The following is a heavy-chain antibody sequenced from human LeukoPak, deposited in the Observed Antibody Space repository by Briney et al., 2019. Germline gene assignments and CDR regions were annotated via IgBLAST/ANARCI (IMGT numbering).Heavy chain of an antibody. CDR2: IIPIFGTA. CDR3: ARERGSYYCGSGSEAFDI. CDR1: GGTSSSYA. Sequence: ASVKVSCKASGGTSSSYAISWVRQAPGQGLEWMGGIIPIFGTANYAQKFQGRVTITTDESTSTAYMELSSLRSEDTAVYYCARERGSYYCGSGSEAFDIWGQGTMVTVSS. V-gene: IGHV1-69*05. D-gene: IGHD3-10*01. J-gene: IGHJ3*02.